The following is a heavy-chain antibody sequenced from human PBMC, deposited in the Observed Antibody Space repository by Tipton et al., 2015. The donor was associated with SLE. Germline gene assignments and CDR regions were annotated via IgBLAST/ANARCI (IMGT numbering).Heavy chain of an antibody. CDR2: IRKKANSYTT. Sequence: PLRLSCAASGFTFSDHYMDWVRQAPGKGLEWVGRIRKKANSYTTEYAVSVKGRFTISRDDSKNSLYLQMNSLETEDTAVYYCARDSSSGWYWDSWGQGALLTVSS. V-gene: IGHV3-72*01. CDR3: ARDSSSGWYWDS. CDR1: GFTFSDHY. D-gene: IGHD6-13*01. J-gene: IGHJ4*02.